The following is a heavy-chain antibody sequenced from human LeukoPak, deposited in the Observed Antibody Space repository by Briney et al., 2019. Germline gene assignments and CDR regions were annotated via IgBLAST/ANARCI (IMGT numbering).Heavy chain of an antibody. CDR3: TRLAVATPGVDP. CDR1: GFPFSVFE. V-gene: IGHV3-48*03. J-gene: IGHJ5*02. D-gene: IGHD2-21*01. Sequence: PGGSRRLSCAASGFPFSVFEMYWVCQAPGKGLEWVSYISSSGTTTYYADSVKGRFTISRDDAMSSLYLQMDSLRAEDTAVYYCTRLAVATPGVDPWGQGTLVTVSS. CDR2: ISSSGTTT.